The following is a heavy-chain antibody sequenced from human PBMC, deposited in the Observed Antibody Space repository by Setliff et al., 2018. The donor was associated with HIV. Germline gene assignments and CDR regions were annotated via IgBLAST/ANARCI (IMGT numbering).Heavy chain of an antibody. J-gene: IGHJ4*02. CDR3: ARDQPQDYDSLTGYYTGRYFDY. D-gene: IGHD3-9*01. CDR1: GGSTNSYY. CDR2: IGYNGDT. Sequence: PSETLSLTCTVSGGSTNSYYWNWIRQSPGKGLEWIGYIGYNGDTSYNPSLNSRVTLSVDRSKNQFSLKLSSVSAADTAVYYCARDQPQDYDSLTGYYTGRYFDYWGRGTLVTVSS. V-gene: IGHV4-59*01.